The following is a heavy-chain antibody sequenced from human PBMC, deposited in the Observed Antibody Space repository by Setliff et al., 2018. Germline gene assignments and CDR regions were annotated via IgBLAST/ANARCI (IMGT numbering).Heavy chain of an antibody. Sequence: SETLSLTCTVSDGSISTYYWSWIRQPPGRGLEYIGYIYTSGIINYNPSLKSRVTLSVDKSKNQFSLQLTSVTAADTAIYYCARSIAAAATKFWGQGTAVTVSS. J-gene: IGHJ4*02. CDR3: ARSIAAAATKF. V-gene: IGHV4-4*08. D-gene: IGHD6-25*01. CDR1: DGSISTYY. CDR2: IYTSGII.